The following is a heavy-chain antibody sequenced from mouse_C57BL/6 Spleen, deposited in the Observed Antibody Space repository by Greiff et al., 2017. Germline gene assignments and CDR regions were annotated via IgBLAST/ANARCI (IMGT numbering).Heavy chain of an antibody. CDR2: ISSGSSTI. Sequence: DVQLQESGGGLVKPGGSLKLSCAASGFTFSDYGMHWVRQAPEKGLEWVAYISSGSSTIYYADTVKGRFTISRDNAKNTLFLQMTSLRSEDTAMYYCARSGSSYEWFAYWGQGTLVTVSA. V-gene: IGHV5-17*01. CDR1: GFTFSDYG. J-gene: IGHJ3*01. D-gene: IGHD1-1*01. CDR3: ARSGSSYEWFAY.